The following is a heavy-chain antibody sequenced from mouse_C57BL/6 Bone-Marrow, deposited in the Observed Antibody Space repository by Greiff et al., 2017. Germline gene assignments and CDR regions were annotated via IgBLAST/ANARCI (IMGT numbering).Heavy chain of an antibody. Sequence: QVQLQQSGAELVRPGSSVKLSCKASGYTFTSYWMHWVKQRPIQGLEWIGNIDPSDSETHYNQKFKDKATLTVDKSSSTAYMQLSSLTAEDSAVYYCARRSPQADFDVWGTGTTVTVSS. D-gene: IGHD3-2*02. V-gene: IGHV1-52*01. J-gene: IGHJ1*03. CDR2: IDPSDSET. CDR1: GYTFTSYW. CDR3: ARRSPQADFDV.